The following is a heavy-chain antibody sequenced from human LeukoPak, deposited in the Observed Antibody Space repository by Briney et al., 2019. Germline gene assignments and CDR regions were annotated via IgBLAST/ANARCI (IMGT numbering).Heavy chain of an antibody. J-gene: IGHJ4*02. V-gene: IGHV3-74*01. CDR3: ARDAEAGTFGGVIVSAPFDY. CDR2: IHSEGRST. D-gene: IGHD3-16*02. Sequence: GGSLRLSCAASGFTFSNYWMHWARQAPGKGLVWVSRIHSEGRSTNYADSVKGRFTISRDNSKNTLYLQMNSLRAEDTAVYYCARDAEAGTFGGVIVSAPFDYWGQGTLVTVSS. CDR1: GFTFSNYW.